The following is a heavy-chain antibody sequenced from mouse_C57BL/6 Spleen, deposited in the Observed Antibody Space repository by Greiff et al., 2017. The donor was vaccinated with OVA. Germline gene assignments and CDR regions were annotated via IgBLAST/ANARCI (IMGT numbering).Heavy chain of an antibody. Sequence: QVQLQQSGAELVKPGASVKMSCKASGYTFTSYWITWVKQRPGQGLAWIGDIYPGSGSTNYNEKFKSKATLTVDTSSSTAYMQLSSLTSEDSAVYYCARGDYDMDYWGQGTSVTVSS. CDR2: IYPGSGST. CDR1: GYTFTSYW. V-gene: IGHV1-55*01. CDR3: ARGDYDMDY. J-gene: IGHJ4*01.